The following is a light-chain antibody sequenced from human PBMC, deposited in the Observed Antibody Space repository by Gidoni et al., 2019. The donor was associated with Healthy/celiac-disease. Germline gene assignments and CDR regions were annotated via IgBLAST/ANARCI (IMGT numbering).Light chain of an antibody. Sequence: EIVLTHSPGTLSLSPGERATLSCRASQSVSSSYLAWYQQKPGQAPRLLIYGASSRATGIPDRFSGSGSGTDFTITISRLEPEDFAVYYCQQYGSSRTFGQXTKLEIK. J-gene: IGKJ2*01. CDR1: QSVSSSY. CDR2: GAS. V-gene: IGKV3-20*01. CDR3: QQYGSSRT.